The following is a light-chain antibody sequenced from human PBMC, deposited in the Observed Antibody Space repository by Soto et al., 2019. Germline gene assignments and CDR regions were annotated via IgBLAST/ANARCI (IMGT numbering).Light chain of an antibody. Sequence: DIQMTQSPSSLSASIGDRVTITCRASQSISSALNWYQHKPGKAPNLLIRAASSLQSGVPSRFSGSGSGTEFTLTISSLQPDDFATYYCQHYNSYSEAFGQGTKVDIK. CDR3: QHYNSYSEA. CDR1: QSISSA. J-gene: IGKJ1*01. CDR2: AAS. V-gene: IGKV1-5*01.